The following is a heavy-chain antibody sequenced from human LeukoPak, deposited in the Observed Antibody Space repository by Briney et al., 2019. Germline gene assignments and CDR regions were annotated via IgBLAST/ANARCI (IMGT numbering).Heavy chain of an antibody. CDR3: ARDSRNDYGDYSGFDP. Sequence: ASVKVSCKASGYTFTSYAMHWVRQAPGQRLEWMGWINAGNGNTKYSQKFQGRVTITRDTSASTAYMELSSPRSEDTAVYYCARDSRNDYGDYSGFDPWGQGTLVTVSS. J-gene: IGHJ5*02. CDR2: INAGNGNT. V-gene: IGHV1-3*01. CDR1: GYTFTSYA. D-gene: IGHD4-17*01.